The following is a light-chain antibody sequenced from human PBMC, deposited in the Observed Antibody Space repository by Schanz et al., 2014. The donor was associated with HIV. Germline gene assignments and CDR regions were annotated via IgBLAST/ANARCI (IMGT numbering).Light chain of an antibody. Sequence: EIVLTQSPGTLSLSPGERATLSCRASQSISSNYLAWYQQKAGQPPRLLIYGASSGATGIPDRFSGSGSGTDFNLTISRLEAEDVAVYYCQHYDNSFRVTFGQGTKLEIK. J-gene: IGKJ2*01. CDR1: QSISSNY. CDR2: GAS. V-gene: IGKV3-20*01. CDR3: QHYDNSFRVT.